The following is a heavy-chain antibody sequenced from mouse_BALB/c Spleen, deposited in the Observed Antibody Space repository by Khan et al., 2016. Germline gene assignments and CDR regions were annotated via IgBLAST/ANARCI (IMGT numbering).Heavy chain of an antibody. CDR3: ARTSDYDGGFDY. J-gene: IGHJ2*01. D-gene: IGHD2-4*01. CDR1: GFSLTTYG. CDR2: IWSGGST. Sequence: VPLLPSGPGLVQPSQSLSITCTVSGFSLTTYGVQWVRQSPGKALEWLGVIWSGGSTDYNAPFISRLSISRDTSKSQVFFKMSSLQTKDTAIYYCARTSDYDGGFDYWGKGTILTVSS. V-gene: IGHV2-2*02.